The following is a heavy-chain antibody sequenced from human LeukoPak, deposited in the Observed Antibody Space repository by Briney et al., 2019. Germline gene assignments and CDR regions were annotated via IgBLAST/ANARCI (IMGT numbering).Heavy chain of an antibody. V-gene: IGHV3-30-3*01. CDR3: ARGFVLGAAKNYFDY. CDR2: ISYDGTNK. J-gene: IGHJ4*02. CDR1: GFTFTNYA. D-gene: IGHD2-21*02. Sequence: GRSQRLSCAASGFTFTNYALHWVRQAPGKGLEWVAVISYDGTNKYYADSVKGRFTISRDNSKNTLSLQMNSLRAEDTALYYCARGFVLGAAKNYFDYWGQGALVTVSS.